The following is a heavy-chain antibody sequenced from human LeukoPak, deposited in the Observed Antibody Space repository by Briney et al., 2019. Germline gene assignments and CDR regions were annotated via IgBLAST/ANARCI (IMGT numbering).Heavy chain of an antibody. CDR1: GFTFDDYA. CDR2: ISWNSGSI. CDR3: AKDSTSHCSGGSCYTHFDY. V-gene: IGHV3-9*01. Sequence: SLRLSCAASGFTFDDYAMHWARQAPGKGLEWVSGISWNSGSIGYADSVKGRFTISRDNAKNSLYLQMNSLRAEDTALYYCAKDSTSHCSGGSCYTHFDYWGQGTLVTVSS. D-gene: IGHD2-15*01. J-gene: IGHJ4*02.